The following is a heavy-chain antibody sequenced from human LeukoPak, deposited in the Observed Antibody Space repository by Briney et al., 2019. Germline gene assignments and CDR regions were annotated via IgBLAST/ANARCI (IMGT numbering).Heavy chain of an antibody. CDR1: GDSVSSNSVA. CDR2: TYFRSRWYS. V-gene: IGHV6-1*01. D-gene: IGHD1-26*01. J-gene: IGHJ3*02. Sequence: SQTLSLTCAISGDSVSSNSVAWNWIRLSPSRGLAWLGRTYFRSRWYSDYAVSVKSRITINPDISKNQFSLQLNSVTPEDTAVYYCARGTYSGSPSQPDAFDIWGQGTMVTVSS. CDR3: ARGTYSGSPSQPDAFDI.